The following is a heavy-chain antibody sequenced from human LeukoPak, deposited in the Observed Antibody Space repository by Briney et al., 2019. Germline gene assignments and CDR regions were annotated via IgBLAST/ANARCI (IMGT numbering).Heavy chain of an antibody. CDR2: ISDSGGST. CDR1: GFTFSNYA. Sequence: PGGSLRLSCAASGFTFSNYAMTWVRQAPGRGLEWVSGISDSGGSTYYADSVKGRFTISRDNSKNTVYLQMNSLRAEDTAVYCCAKDGIAVAGTSAWYWGQGTQVTVSS. D-gene: IGHD6-19*01. J-gene: IGHJ4*02. V-gene: IGHV3-23*01. CDR3: AKDGIAVAGTSAWY.